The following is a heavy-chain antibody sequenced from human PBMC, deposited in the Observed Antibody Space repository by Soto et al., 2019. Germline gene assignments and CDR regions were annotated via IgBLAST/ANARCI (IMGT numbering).Heavy chain of an antibody. Sequence: SETLSLTCTVSDGSISSGDYYWSWIRQPPGKGLAWIGNIYYSGTTYYNPSLKSRVSISLDTAKNQFSLKLSSVTAADTAVYFCARDRYYGRGNYYNFYYGMDVWGQGTTVTVSS. CDR3: ARDRYYGRGNYYNFYYGMDV. D-gene: IGHD3-10*01. CDR1: DGSISSGDYY. CDR2: IYYSGTT. V-gene: IGHV4-30-4*01. J-gene: IGHJ6*02.